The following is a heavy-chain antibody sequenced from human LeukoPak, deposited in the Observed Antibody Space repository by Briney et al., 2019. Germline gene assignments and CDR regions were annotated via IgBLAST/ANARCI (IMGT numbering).Heavy chain of an antibody. CDR2: ISYDGSNK. D-gene: IGHD3-3*01. CDR3: AKDLMSGYAPVYYFDY. CDR1: GFTFSSYG. V-gene: IGHV3-30*18. J-gene: IGHJ4*02. Sequence: GGSLRLSCAASGFTFSSYGVHWVRQAPGKGLEWVAVISYDGSNKYYADSVKGRFTISRDNSKNTLYLQMNSLRAEDTAVYYCAKDLMSGYAPVYYFDYWGQGTLVTVSS.